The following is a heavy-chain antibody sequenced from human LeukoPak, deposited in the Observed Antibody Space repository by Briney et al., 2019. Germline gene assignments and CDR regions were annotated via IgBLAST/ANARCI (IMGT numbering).Heavy chain of an antibody. CDR2: INPSGGST. J-gene: IGHJ4*02. Sequence: ASVKVSCKAPGYTFTSYYMHWVRQAPGQGLEWMGIINPSGGSTSYAQKFQGRVTMTRDTSTSTVYMELSSLRAEDTAVYYCARDRRFSTVTTPFDYWGQGTLVTVSS. V-gene: IGHV1-46*01. CDR1: GYTFTSYY. CDR3: ARDRRFSTVTTPFDY. D-gene: IGHD4-17*01.